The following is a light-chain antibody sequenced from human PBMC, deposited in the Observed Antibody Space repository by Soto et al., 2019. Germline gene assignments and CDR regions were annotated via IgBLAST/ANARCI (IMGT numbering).Light chain of an antibody. CDR3: QQRINWPCT. CDR2: NAS. Sequence: EIVLTQSPATLSLSPGERATISCRASQSVSSYLAWYQQKFDQAPRLLIYNASNRATGIPARFSGRGSVTHFTLPISSLETEDFAVYYSQQRINWPCTFGQGTKVEIK. V-gene: IGKV3-11*01. J-gene: IGKJ1*01. CDR1: QSVSSY.